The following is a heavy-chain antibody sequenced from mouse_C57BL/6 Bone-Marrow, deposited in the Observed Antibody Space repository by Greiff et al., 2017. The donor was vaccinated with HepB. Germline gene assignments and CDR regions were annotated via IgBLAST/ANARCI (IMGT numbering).Heavy chain of an antibody. CDR2: INYDGSST. Sequence: EVHLVESEGGLVQPGSSMKLSCTASGFTFSDYYMAWVRQVPEKGLEWVANINYDGSSTYYLDSLKSRFIISSDNSKNILYLQMSSLKSEDTATYYCAREDYYGSSYWYFDVWGTGTTVTVSS. CDR1: GFTFSDYY. J-gene: IGHJ1*03. CDR3: AREDYYGSSYWYFDV. D-gene: IGHD1-1*01. V-gene: IGHV5-16*01.